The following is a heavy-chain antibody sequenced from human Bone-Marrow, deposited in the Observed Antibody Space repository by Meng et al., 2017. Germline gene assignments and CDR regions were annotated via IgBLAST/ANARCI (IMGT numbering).Heavy chain of an antibody. D-gene: IGHD6-13*01. J-gene: IGHJ5*02. CDR1: GYTFTSYD. V-gene: IGHV1-8*01. CDR2: MNPNSGNT. Sequence: GQLVQSGAGVRKPGASVKVSCKASGYTFTSYDINWVRQATGQGLEWMGWMNPNSGNTGYAQKFQGRVTMTRNTSISTAYMELSSLRSEDTAVYYCARAPYSSKDWFDPWGQGTLVTVSS. CDR3: ARAPYSSKDWFDP.